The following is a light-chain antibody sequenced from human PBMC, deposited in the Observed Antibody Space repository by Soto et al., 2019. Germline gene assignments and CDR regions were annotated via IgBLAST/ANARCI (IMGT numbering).Light chain of an antibody. CDR2: KAS. CDR1: ERISTW. Sequence: DIQMTQSPSTLSASVGVRVTITCRASERISTWLAWYQQKPGKAPKLLIYKASNLQSGVPSRFSGSGSGTEFTLTISSLQPDDFATYYCQQYNNYWTFGQGTKVEIK. J-gene: IGKJ1*01. V-gene: IGKV1-5*03. CDR3: QQYNNYWT.